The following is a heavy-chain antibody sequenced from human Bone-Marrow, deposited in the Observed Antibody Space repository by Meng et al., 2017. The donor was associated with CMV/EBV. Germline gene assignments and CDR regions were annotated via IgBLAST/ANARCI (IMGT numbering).Heavy chain of an antibody. Sequence: GESLKISCAASGFTFSSYWMHWVRHTPGKGLVWVSRINSDGSSTSYADSVKGRFTISRDNAKNTVFLQMNSLRAEDTAVYYCARAPRGSGSLMARYWGQGTLVTGSS. CDR1: GFTFSSYW. CDR3: ARAPRGSGSLMARY. V-gene: IGHV3-74*01. J-gene: IGHJ4*02. CDR2: INSDGSST. D-gene: IGHD1-26*01.